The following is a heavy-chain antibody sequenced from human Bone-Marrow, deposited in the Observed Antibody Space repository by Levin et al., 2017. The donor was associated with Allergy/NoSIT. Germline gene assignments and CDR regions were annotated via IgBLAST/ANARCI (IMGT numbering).Heavy chain of an antibody. CDR3: ARGGTEIRYPDWLLLH. V-gene: IGHV1-2*02. Sequence: GESLKISCETSGYIFTEYLMHWVRQAPGQRPQWMGWINPKSGDTNYAQKFHDRVTMIGDPALGTAYMEMTRLTSDDTAVYYCARGGTEIRYPDWLLLHWGQGTLVVVS. CDR1: GYIFTEYL. J-gene: IGHJ4*02. D-gene: IGHD3-9*01. CDR2: INPKSGDT.